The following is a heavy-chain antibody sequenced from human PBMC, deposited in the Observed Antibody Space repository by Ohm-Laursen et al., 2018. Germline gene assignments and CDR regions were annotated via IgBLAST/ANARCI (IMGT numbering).Heavy chain of an antibody. J-gene: IGHJ4*02. Sequence: SLRLSCTASGFTFSDYYISWIRQAPGKGLEWVSYISSSGSTIYYADSVKGRFTISRDNAKNSLYLQMNSLRAEDTAVYYCATAYCGGDCYSSYWGQGTLVTVSS. CDR1: GFTFSDYY. V-gene: IGHV3-11*01. CDR3: ATAYCGGDCYSSY. CDR2: ISSSGSTI. D-gene: IGHD2-21*02.